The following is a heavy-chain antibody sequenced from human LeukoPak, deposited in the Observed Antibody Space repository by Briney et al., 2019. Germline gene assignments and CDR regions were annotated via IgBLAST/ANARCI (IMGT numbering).Heavy chain of an antibody. CDR3: AKDPGDFWSGYSSSFDY. J-gene: IGHJ4*02. Sequence: PGGSLRLSCAASGFTFSSYWMHWVRQAPGKGLEWVSGISWNSGSIGYADSVKGRFTISRDNAKNSLYLQMNSLRAEDTALYYCAKDPGDFWSGYSSSFDYWGQGTLVTVSS. CDR2: ISWNSGSI. V-gene: IGHV3-9*01. CDR1: GFTFSSYW. D-gene: IGHD3-3*01.